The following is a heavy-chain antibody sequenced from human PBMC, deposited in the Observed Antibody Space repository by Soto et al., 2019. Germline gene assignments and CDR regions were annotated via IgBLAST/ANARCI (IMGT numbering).Heavy chain of an antibody. Sequence: GGSLRLSCAASGFTFTRYSMNWVRKAPGKGLEWVSSISSTTNYIYYGDSMKGRFTISRDNAKNSLYLEMNSLRAEDTAVYYCARESEDLTSNFDYWGQGTLVTVSS. CDR2: ISSTTNYI. V-gene: IGHV3-21*06. CDR1: GFTFTRYS. J-gene: IGHJ4*02. CDR3: ARESEDLTSNFDY.